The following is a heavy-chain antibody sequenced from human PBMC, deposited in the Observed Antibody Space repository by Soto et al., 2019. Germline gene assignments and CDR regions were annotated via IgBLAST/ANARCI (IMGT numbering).Heavy chain of an antibody. J-gene: IGHJ5*02. Sequence: PSETLSLTCSVSGGSVSSGSYYWSWIRQPPGKGLEWIGSIYYSGSTNYNPSLKSRVTISLDTSKSQFSLKLSSVTAADTAMYYCARCSGSDLYLWGQGTLVTVSS. CDR2: IYYSGST. CDR3: ARCSGSDLYL. D-gene: IGHD2-8*02. V-gene: IGHV4-61*01. CDR1: GGSVSSGSYY.